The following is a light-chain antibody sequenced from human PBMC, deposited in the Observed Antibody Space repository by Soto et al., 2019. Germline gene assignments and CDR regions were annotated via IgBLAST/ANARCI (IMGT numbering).Light chain of an antibody. CDR1: QSVSSNY. CDR3: QHYGGSLYT. CDR2: GAS. V-gene: IGKV3-20*01. J-gene: IGKJ2*01. Sequence: EIVLTQSPGTLSLSPGERATLSCRASQSVSSNYLTWYQQKPGQAPRLLIYGASSRATGIPDRFSGSGSGTDVTLTISGLEPEDFAVYSCQHYGGSLYTFGQGTKLEIK.